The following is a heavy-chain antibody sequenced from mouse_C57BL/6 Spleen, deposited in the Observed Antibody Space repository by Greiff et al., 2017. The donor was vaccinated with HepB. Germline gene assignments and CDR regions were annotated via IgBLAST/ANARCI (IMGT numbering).Heavy chain of an antibody. D-gene: IGHD4-1*01. CDR3: ARSWGYFDY. CDR1: GYSFTGYY. V-gene: IGHV1-42*01. J-gene: IGHJ2*01. CDR2: INPSTGGT. Sequence: EVQLQQSGPELVKPGASVKISCKASGYSFTGYYMNWVKQSPEKSLEWIGEINPSTGGTTYNQKFKAKATLTVDKSSSTAYMQLKSLTSEDSAVYYCARSWGYFDYWGQGTTLTVSS.